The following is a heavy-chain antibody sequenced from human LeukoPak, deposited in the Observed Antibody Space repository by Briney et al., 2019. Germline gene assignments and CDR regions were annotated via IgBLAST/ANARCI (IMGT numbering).Heavy chain of an antibody. CDR3: ARGDRGFDY. CDR1: GFTFSASW. J-gene: IGHJ4*02. V-gene: IGHV3-7*01. Sequence: GGSLRLSCAASGFTFSASWMTWVCQAPGKGLEWVTNINQDGSEKYYADSVKGRFTISRDNARNALYLQMNSLRTEDTAVYYCARGDRGFDYWGQGTLVTVSS. CDR2: INQDGSEK.